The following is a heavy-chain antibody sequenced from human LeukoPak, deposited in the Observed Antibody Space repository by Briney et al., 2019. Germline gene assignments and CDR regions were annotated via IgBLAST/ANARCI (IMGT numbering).Heavy chain of an antibody. CDR3: AREFQSGSCDY. D-gene: IGHD1-26*01. CDR2: IWYDGSNK. CDR1: GFTFSSYG. Sequence: GRSLRLSCAASGFTFSSYGMHWVRQAPGKGLEWVAVIWYDGSNKYYADSVKGRFTISRDNSKNTLYLQMNSLRAEDTAVYYCAREFQSGSCDYWGQGTLVTVSS. V-gene: IGHV3-33*08. J-gene: IGHJ4*02.